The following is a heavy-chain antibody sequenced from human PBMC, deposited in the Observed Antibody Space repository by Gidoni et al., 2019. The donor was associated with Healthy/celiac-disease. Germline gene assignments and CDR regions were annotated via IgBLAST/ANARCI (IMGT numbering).Heavy chain of an antibody. D-gene: IGHD6-13*01. V-gene: IGHV3-9*01. Sequence: EVQLVESGGGLVQPGRSLRLSCAAAGFTFDAYAMHWVRQAPGKGLEWVSGISWNSGSIGYADSVKGRFTISRDNAKNPLYLQMNSLRAEDTALYYCAKDSSSDIAGLYGMDVWGQGTTVTVSS. CDR1: GFTFDAYA. CDR3: AKDSSSDIAGLYGMDV. CDR2: ISWNSGSI. J-gene: IGHJ6*02.